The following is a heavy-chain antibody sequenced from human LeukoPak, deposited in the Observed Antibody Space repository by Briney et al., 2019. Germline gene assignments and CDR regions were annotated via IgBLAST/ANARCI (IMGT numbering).Heavy chain of an antibody. D-gene: IGHD5-12*01. Sequence: SQTLSLTCTVSDGSINSAGYYWTWIRQHPGKGLEWIGYIYYSGNTYYNPSLMNRLTISVDMPKNQFSLKLSSVTAADTAVFYCARGYSGSPYYFSMDVWGKGTTVTVSS. CDR3: ARGYSGSPYYFSMDV. J-gene: IGHJ6*04. V-gene: IGHV4-31*03. CDR2: IYYSGNT. CDR1: DGSINSAGYY.